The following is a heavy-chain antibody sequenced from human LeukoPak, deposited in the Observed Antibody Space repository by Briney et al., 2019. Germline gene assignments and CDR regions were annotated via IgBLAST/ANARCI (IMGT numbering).Heavy chain of an antibody. CDR2: ISSSSSYI. J-gene: IGHJ6*03. D-gene: IGHD1-26*01. Sequence: GGSLRLSCAASGFTFSSYSMNWVRQAPGKGLEWVSSISSSSSYIYYADSVKGRFTISRDNAKNSLYLQMNSLRAEDTAVYYCARDRGTRGDYYMDVWGQGTTVTVSS. CDR1: GFTFSSYS. CDR3: ARDRGTRGDYYMDV. V-gene: IGHV3-21*01.